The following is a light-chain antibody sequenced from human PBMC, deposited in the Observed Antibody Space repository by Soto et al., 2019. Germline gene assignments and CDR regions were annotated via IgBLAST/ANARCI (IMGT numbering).Light chain of an antibody. CDR1: QSVSSSY. CDR3: QQYGSSPPLT. V-gene: IGKV3-20*01. Sequence: EIVLTQSPGTLSLSPGERATLSCRASQSVSSSYLAWYQQKPGQAPKLLIYGASNRATGILDRFSGSGSGTEFTLTISRMEPEDFAVYYCQQYGSSPPLTFGGGTKVEI. J-gene: IGKJ4*01. CDR2: GAS.